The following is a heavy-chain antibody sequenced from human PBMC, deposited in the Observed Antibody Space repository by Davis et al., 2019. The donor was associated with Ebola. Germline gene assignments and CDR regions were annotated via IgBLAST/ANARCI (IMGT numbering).Heavy chain of an antibody. CDR3: ARTWLRLGNWFDP. V-gene: IGHV4-31*03. Sequence: MPSETLSLTCTVSGGSISSGGYYWSWIRQHPGKGLEWIGYIYYSGSTYYNPSLKSRVTISVDTSKNQFSLKLSSVTAADTAVYYCARTWLRLGNWFDPWGQGTLVTVSS. D-gene: IGHD5-12*01. CDR1: GGSISSGGYY. CDR2: IYYSGST. J-gene: IGHJ5*02.